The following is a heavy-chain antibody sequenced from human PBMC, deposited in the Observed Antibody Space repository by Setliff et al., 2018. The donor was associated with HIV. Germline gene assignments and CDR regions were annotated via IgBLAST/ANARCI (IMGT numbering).Heavy chain of an antibody. CDR2: INHSRST. Sequence: SETLSLTCAVYGGSFNGYYWSWIRQPPGKGLEWIGEINHSRSTNYNPSLKSRVTLSIDTSKSQFSLRLSSVTAADTALYYCARRSTVARGVDCFDLWGQGTQVTVSS. CDR1: GGSFNGYY. CDR3: ARRSTVARGVDCFDL. J-gene: IGHJ4*02. V-gene: IGHV4-34*01. D-gene: IGHD3-10*01.